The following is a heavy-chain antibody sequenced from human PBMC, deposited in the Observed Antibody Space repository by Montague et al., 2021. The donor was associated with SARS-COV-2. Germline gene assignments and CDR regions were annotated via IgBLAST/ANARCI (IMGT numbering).Heavy chain of an antibody. CDR1: GASVRTYY. CDR2: LYTSGST. Sequence: SETRSLTCTVSGASVRTYYWSWIRQSAGKKLEWMGRLYTSGSTYYNPSFKSRVTMSLDTSKNLFSLSLSSMTAADTAVYYCARDGADYSFAYYHEMDVWGQGIAVTVSS. D-gene: IGHD5-12*01. CDR3: ARDGADYSFAYYHEMDV. V-gene: IGHV4-4*07. J-gene: IGHJ6*02.